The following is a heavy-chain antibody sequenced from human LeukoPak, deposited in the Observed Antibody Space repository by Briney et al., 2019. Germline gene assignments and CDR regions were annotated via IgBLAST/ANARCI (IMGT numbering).Heavy chain of an antibody. J-gene: IGHJ4*02. CDR3: ARGQGPVTTH. CDR1: GGSFSAYY. CDR2: INHSGSA. D-gene: IGHD4-17*01. V-gene: IGHV4-34*01. Sequence: PSETLSLTCAVSGGSFSAYYWTWIRQPPGKGLEWTGEINHSGSANYNPSLKSRVTISLDTSKNQFSLKLSSVTAADTAVYYCARGQGPVTTHWGQGTLVTVPS.